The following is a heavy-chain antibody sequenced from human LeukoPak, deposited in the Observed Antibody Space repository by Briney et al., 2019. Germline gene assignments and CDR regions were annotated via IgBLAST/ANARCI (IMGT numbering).Heavy chain of an antibody. CDR3: ARDGFGVGDTAIMAPGYYYYGMDV. D-gene: IGHD5-18*01. V-gene: IGHV1-18*01. CDR1: GPILTSYG. Sequence: GDSVTVSSQASGPILTSYGISWVRHAHGQGIGWMGWIRAYNGQTNYAQKLQGRVTMTTDTSTSTAYMELRSLRSDDTAVYYCARDGFGVGDTAIMAPGYYYYGMDVWGQGTTVTVSS. CDR2: IRAYNGQT. J-gene: IGHJ6*02.